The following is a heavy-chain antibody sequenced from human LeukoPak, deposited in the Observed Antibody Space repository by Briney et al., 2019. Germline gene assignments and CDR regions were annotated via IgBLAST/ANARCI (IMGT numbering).Heavy chain of an antibody. Sequence: ASVKVSCKASGYTFTSYGISWVRQAPGQGLEWMGWISAYNGNTNYAQKLQGRVTMTTDTSTSTAYMELRSLRSDDTAVYYCARCLTYCGGDCYYCDVFDIWGQGTMVTVSS. D-gene: IGHD2-21*02. V-gene: IGHV1-18*01. CDR2: ISAYNGNT. CDR3: ARCLTYCGGDCYYCDVFDI. CDR1: GYTFTSYG. J-gene: IGHJ3*02.